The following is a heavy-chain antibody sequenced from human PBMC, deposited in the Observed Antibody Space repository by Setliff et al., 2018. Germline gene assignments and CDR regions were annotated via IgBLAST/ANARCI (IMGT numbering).Heavy chain of an antibody. J-gene: IGHJ3*02. D-gene: IGHD3-22*01. V-gene: IGHV4-38-2*01. CDR3: ARRYYDSTGYYYYAFDI. Sequence: SETLSLTCGVTGYSIGSGYYWGWVRLSPGKGLEWIGDISHSGYTYYNPSLSSRVVISVDTSKNLVSLKLSSVTAADTAIYYCARRYYDSTGYYYYAFDIWGRGTMVTVSS. CDR2: ISHSGYT. CDR1: GYSIGSGYY.